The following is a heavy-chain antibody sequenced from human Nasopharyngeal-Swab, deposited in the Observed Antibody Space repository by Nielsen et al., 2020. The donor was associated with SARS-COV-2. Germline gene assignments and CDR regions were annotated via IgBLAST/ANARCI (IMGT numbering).Heavy chain of an antibody. CDR2: IYYSGSP. D-gene: IGHD6-19*01. Sequence: SETLSLTCTVSGDSISSSSYYWGWIRQPPGKELEWIGNIYYSGSPYYNPSLQSRVTISVDTSKNQSSLRLSSVTAADTAVYYCAILSSGWPRRFDYWGQGTLVTVSS. CDR3: AILSSGWPRRFDY. CDR1: GDSISSSSYY. V-gene: IGHV4-39*01. J-gene: IGHJ4*02.